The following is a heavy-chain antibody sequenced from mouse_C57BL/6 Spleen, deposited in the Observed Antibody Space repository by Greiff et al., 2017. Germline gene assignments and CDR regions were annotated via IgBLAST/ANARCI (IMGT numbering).Heavy chain of an antibody. Sequence: EVQLQQSGPELVKPGASVKMSCKASGYTFTDYNMHWVKQSHGKSLEWIGYINPNNGGTSYNQKFKGKATLTVNKSSSTAYMELRSLTSEDSAVYYCARGGGYPYYAMDYWGQGTSVTVSS. CDR1: GYTFTDYN. V-gene: IGHV1-22*01. D-gene: IGHD2-2*01. CDR3: ARGGGYPYYAMDY. J-gene: IGHJ4*01. CDR2: INPNNGGT.